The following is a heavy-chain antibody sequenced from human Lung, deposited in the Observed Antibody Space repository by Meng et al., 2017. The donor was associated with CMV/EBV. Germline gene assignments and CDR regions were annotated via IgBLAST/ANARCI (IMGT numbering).Heavy chain of an antibody. J-gene: IGHJ3*02. CDR1: GFTFGDYA. Sequence: SXAASGFTFGDYAMSWVRQAPGKGPEWVSAISGDSVTTNYADSVKGRFTISRDNSRNTLDLQMNSLRAEDTAVYYCAKDRGYSSRTCTRAFDIWGQGTMVXVSS. CDR2: ISGDSVTT. D-gene: IGHD2-2*01. CDR3: AKDRGYSSRTCTRAFDI. V-gene: IGHV3-23*01.